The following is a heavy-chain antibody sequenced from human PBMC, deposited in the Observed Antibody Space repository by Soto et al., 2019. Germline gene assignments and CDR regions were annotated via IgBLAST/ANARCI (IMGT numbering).Heavy chain of an antibody. CDR2: IASSGDSR. Sequence: GGCRRLSCVPVPFDFNKYAMTWVRQAQGRGLQWVSSIASSGDSRYYADSVKGRFTTSRDTSKNSLYLQMNSLRADDTAVFYCAKDSPSYTTSPFYFDSWGQGTLVTVSS. CDR1: PFDFNKYA. CDR3: AKDSPSYTTSPFYFDS. V-gene: IGHV3-23*01. D-gene: IGHD2-2*02. J-gene: IGHJ4*02.